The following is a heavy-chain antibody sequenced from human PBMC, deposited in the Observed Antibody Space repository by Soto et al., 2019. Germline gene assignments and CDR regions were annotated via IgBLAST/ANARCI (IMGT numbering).Heavy chain of an antibody. J-gene: IGHJ5*02. CDR3: AITTSTVSYWFDP. Sequence: VGSLRLSCAASGFSFSGYWMSWVRQAPGKGPEWVANIKEDRTEQHYVDSVKGRFTISRDNSENSLFLQMNNLRAEDSAIYYCAITTSTVSYWFDPWGPGTQVTVSS. CDR1: GFSFSGYW. V-gene: IGHV3-7*03. D-gene: IGHD4-4*01. CDR2: IKEDRTEQ.